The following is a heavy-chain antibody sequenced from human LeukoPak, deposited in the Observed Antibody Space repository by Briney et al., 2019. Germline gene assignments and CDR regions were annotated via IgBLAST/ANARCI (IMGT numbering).Heavy chain of an antibody. CDR3: ARERGVYYDSSGYFDY. CDR2: IIPILGIA. CDR1: GGTFSSYT. D-gene: IGHD3-22*01. V-gene: IGHV1-69*04. J-gene: IGHJ4*02. Sequence: SVKVSCRASGGTFSSYTISWVRQAPGQGLEGMGRIIPILGIANYAQKFQGRVTITADKSTSTAYMELSSLRSEDTAVYYCARERGVYYDSSGYFDYWGQGTLVTVSS.